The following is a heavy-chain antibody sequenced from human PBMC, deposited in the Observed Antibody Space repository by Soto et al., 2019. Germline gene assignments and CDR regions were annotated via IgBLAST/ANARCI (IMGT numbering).Heavy chain of an antibody. CDR1: GFTFSSYG. V-gene: IGHV3-33*01. J-gene: IGHJ4*02. D-gene: IGHD5-18*01. CDR2: IWYDGSNK. CDR3: ARDGIQLWLFDY. Sequence: QVQLVESGGGVVQPGRSLRLSCAASGFTFSSYGMHWVRQAPGKGLEWVAVIWYDGSNKYYADSVKGRFTISRDNSKNTLYLQMNSLRAEDTAVYYCARDGIQLWLFDYWGQGTLVTVSS.